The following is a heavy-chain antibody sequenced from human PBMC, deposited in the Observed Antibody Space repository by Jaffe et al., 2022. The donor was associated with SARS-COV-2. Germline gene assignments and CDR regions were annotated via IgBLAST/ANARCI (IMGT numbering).Heavy chain of an antibody. CDR1: GFTFSSYA. D-gene: IGHD2-2*01. V-gene: IGHV3-23*01. CDR2: ISGSGGST. J-gene: IGHJ3*02. CDR3: AGSTSWHDAFDI. Sequence: EVQLLESGGGLVQPGGSLRLSCAASGFTFSSYAMSWVRQAPGKGLEWVSAISGSGGSTYYADSVKGRFTISRDNSKNTLYLQMNSLRAEDTAVYYCAGSTSWHDAFDIWGQGTMVTVSS.